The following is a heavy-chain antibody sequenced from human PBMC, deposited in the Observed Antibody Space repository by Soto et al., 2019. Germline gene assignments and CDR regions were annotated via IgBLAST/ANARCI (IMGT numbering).Heavy chain of an antibody. Sequence: GGSLRLSCAASGFTFSSYEMNWVRQAPGKGLEWVSYISSSGSTIYYADSVKGRFTISRDNAKNSLYLQMNSLRAEDTAVYYCASHGGAGRYYYGMDVWGQGTTVTVSS. CDR3: ASHGGAGRYYYGMDV. CDR1: GFTFSSYE. D-gene: IGHD6-19*01. CDR2: ISSSGSTI. J-gene: IGHJ6*02. V-gene: IGHV3-48*03.